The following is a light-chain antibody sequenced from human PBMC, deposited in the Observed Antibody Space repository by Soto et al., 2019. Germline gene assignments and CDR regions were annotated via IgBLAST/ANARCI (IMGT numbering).Light chain of an antibody. Sequence: EIALTQSPATLSLSPGDSATLSCRASQSVSTSLAWYQQKPGQAPRLLIYEASNRATGIPARFSGSGSGTGFTLTISSLEPEDFAVYYCQQRGSWPLTFGGGTKVEIK. J-gene: IGKJ4*01. CDR2: EAS. CDR1: QSVSTS. CDR3: QQRGSWPLT. V-gene: IGKV3-11*01.